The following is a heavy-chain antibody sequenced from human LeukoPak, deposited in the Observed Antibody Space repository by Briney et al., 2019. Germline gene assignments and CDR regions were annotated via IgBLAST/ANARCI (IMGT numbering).Heavy chain of an antibody. Sequence: GGSLRLSCAGSGFIFSNYAMSWVRQAPGKGLEWVSGIKGNGFDTYYADSVKGRFTVPRDNSKNTLSLQMNSLSAEDTAVYYCAKDTGPLMITFGGVVISYFDYWGQGALVTVSS. D-gene: IGHD3-16*01. CDR2: IKGNGFDT. CDR1: GFIFSNYA. J-gene: IGHJ4*02. CDR3: AKDTGPLMITFGGVVISYFDY. V-gene: IGHV3-23*01.